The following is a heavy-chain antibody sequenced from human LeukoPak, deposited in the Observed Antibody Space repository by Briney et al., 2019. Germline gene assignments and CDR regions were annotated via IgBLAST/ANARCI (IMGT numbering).Heavy chain of an antibody. CDR3: VKDGSWGDYYFYFYIDV. D-gene: IGHD3-16*01. CDR1: GLTFSNSA. J-gene: IGHJ6*03. Sequence: GGSLRLSCEASGLTFSNSAMGWVRQAPGKGLEWVSGVSASGHYTYYADSAKGRFTISRDNSKNTPFLQMNSLRAEDTALYYCVKDGSWGDYYFYFYIDVGGKGTTVTVS. CDR2: VSASGHYT. V-gene: IGHV3-23*01.